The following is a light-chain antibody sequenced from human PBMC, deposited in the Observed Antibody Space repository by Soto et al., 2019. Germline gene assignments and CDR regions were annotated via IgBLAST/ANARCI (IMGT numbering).Light chain of an antibody. Sequence: DIVMTKSPLSLPVTPGEPASISCNSSQSLLQSNGYNYLDWYLQKPGQSPQLLIYFGSYRASGVPDRLSGSGSGTDFTLKIRRVEAEDVAIYYCMQAQQTPPTFGQGTKVEIK. CDR1: QSLLQSNGYNY. CDR3: MQAQQTPPT. CDR2: FGS. J-gene: IGKJ1*01. V-gene: IGKV2-28*01.